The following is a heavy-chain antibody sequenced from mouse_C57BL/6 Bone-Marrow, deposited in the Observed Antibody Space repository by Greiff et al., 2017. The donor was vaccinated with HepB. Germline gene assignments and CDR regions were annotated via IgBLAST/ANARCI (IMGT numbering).Heavy chain of an antibody. V-gene: IGHV5-12*01. J-gene: IGHJ3*01. CDR2: ISNGGGST. Sequence: EVQLVESGGGLVQPGGSLKLSCAASGFTFSDYYMYWVRQTPEKRLEWVAYISNGGGSTYYPDTVKGRFTISRDNAKNTLYLQMSRLKSEDTAMYYCARHEGSNAWFAYCGQGTLVTVSA. D-gene: IGHD1-1*01. CDR3: ARHEGSNAWFAY. CDR1: GFTFSDYY.